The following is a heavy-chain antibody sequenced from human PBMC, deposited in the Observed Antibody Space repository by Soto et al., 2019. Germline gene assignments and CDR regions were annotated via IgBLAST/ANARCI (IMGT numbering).Heavy chain of an antibody. CDR3: ACGYCSSSSCQYYFDY. CDR2: INGGNGDT. J-gene: IGHJ4*02. CDR1: GYTFTGYA. V-gene: IGHV1-3*01. Sequence: ASVKVSCKASGYTFTGYAIHWVRQAPGQRLEWLGWINGGNGDTKYSQKFQGRVTITRDTSASTAYMELTSLGSEDTALYHCACGYCSSSSCQYYFDYWGQGTLVTVSS. D-gene: IGHD2-2*01.